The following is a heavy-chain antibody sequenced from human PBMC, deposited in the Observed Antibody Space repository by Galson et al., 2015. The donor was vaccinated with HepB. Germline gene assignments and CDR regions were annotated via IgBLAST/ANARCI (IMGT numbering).Heavy chain of an antibody. CDR1: GCTFSSYA. V-gene: IGHV3-23*01. CDR2: ISGSGGST. CDR3: AKGVTMIVVVTFDAFDI. J-gene: IGHJ3*02. Sequence: SLRLSCAASGCTFSSYAMSWVRQAPGKGLEWVSAISGSGGSTYYADSVKGRFTISRDNSKNTLYLQMNSLRAEDTAVYYCAKGVTMIVVVTFDAFDIWGQGTMVTVSS. D-gene: IGHD3-22*01.